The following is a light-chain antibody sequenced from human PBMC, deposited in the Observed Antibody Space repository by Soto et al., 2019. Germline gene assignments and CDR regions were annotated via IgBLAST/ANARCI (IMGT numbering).Light chain of an antibody. CDR3: QQYNGYPLT. CDR2: DAS. J-gene: IGKJ4*01. Sequence: DTQMTQSPSTLSASVGGRVTITCRASQSINNWLAWYPQKPGKAPKLLIYDASSLESGVPSRFSGSGSGTEFTLTINSLQPDDFATYYCQQYNGYPLTFGGGTKVEIK. CDR1: QSINNW. V-gene: IGKV1-5*01.